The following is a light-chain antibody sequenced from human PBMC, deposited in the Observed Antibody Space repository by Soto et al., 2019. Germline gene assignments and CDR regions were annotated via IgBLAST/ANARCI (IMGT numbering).Light chain of an antibody. Sequence: DIQMTQSPSSLSASVGDRVTITCRASQSLISRLTWYQQKPGEAPKLLIYETSSLQSGVPSRFSGSGSETDFTLTINSLQPEDFATYYCQQSFSPPYTFGQGTKLEIK. V-gene: IGKV1-39*01. J-gene: IGKJ2*01. CDR3: QQSFSPPYT. CDR2: ETS. CDR1: QSLISR.